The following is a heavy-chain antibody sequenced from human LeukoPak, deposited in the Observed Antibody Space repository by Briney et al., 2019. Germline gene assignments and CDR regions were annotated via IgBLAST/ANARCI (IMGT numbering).Heavy chain of an antibody. CDR1: GFTFTTYT. CDR2: ISSDSSET. J-gene: IGHJ4*02. D-gene: IGHD1-14*01. V-gene: IGHV3-21*01. Sequence: GGSLRLSCAASGFTFTTYTMNWVRRAPGKGLEWVSSISSDSSETYYIDSVKGRFTISRDNAENSLYLQMNSLRAEDTAIYYCARSNQADDYWGQGTLVTVSS. CDR3: ARSNQADDY.